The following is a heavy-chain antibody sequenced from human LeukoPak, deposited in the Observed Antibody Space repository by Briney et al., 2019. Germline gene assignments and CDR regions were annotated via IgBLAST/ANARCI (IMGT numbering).Heavy chain of an antibody. J-gene: IGHJ4*02. V-gene: IGHV1-2*02. CDR1: GYTFTGYY. Sequence: ASVKVSCKASGYTFTGYYMHWVRQAPGQGLEWMGWINPNSGGTNYAQKFQGRVTMTRDTSISTAYMELSRLRSDDTAVYYCARSRGYYCDSSGYSDYWGQGTLVTVSS. D-gene: IGHD3-22*01. CDR2: INPNSGGT. CDR3: ARSRGYYCDSSGYSDY.